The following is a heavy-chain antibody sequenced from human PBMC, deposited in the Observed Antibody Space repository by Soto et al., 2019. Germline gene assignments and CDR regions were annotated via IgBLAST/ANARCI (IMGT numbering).Heavy chain of an antibody. D-gene: IGHD1-1*01. CDR2: VFRSGSV. J-gene: IGHJ4*02. V-gene: IGHV4-61*01. CDR3: ARARNRYFDF. Sequence: ESLSRTGHVSGGSMTTGSYFGSWIRRPPGKGLEWIGYVFRSGSVNYSPSFKSRVTISIDTSKNQFSLMLKSVTAADTAVYFCARARNRYFDFWGQGALVTVYS. CDR1: GGSMTTGSYF.